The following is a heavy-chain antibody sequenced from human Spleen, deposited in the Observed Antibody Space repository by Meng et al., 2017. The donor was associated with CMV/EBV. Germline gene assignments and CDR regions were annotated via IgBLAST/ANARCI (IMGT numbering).Heavy chain of an antibody. D-gene: IGHD2-15*01. CDR1: GGTFRRYD. J-gene: IGHJ6*02. CDR3: ASTYCSGGACYSIYFYYGMDV. V-gene: IGHV1-69*05. CDR2: IIPIFGTI. Sequence: SVKVSCKASGGTFRRYDISWVRQAPGQGLEWMGGIIPIFGTINYAQKFQGRVTITTDESTSIAYMELSSLRSEDTAVYYCASTYCSGGACYSIYFYYGMDVWGQGTTVTVSS.